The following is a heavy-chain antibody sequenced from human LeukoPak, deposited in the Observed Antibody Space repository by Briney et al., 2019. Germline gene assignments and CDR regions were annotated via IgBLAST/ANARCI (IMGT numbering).Heavy chain of an antibody. J-gene: IGHJ4*02. Sequence: SETLSLTCTVSGGSISSGSYYWSWIRQPAGKGLEWIGRIYTSGSTNYNPSLKSRVTISVDTSKNQFSLKLSSVTAADTAVYYCARSYSSSWYDYWGQGTLITVSS. CDR1: GGSISSGSYY. D-gene: IGHD6-13*01. V-gene: IGHV4-61*02. CDR2: IYTSGST. CDR3: ARSYSSSWYDY.